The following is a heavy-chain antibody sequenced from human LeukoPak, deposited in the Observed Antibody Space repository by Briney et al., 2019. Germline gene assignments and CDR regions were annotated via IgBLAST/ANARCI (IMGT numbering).Heavy chain of an antibody. CDR1: GGSISSSNYN. CDR2: IYYSGST. Sequence: PSETLSLTCTVSGGSISSSNYNWGWIRQPPGKGLEWVGSIYYSGSTYYNPSLKSRVTISVDTSKNQFSLKLSSVTAADTAVYYCARGSCSGGSCYPMDWFDPWGQGTLVTVSS. D-gene: IGHD2-15*01. J-gene: IGHJ5*02. CDR3: ARGSCSGGSCYPMDWFDP. V-gene: IGHV4-39*01.